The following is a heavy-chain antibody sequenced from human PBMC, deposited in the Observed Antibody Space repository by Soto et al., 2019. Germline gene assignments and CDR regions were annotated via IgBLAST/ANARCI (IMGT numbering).Heavy chain of an antibody. CDR1: GYTFTSYG. D-gene: IGHD6-19*01. Sequence: ASVKVSCKASGYTFTSYGISWVRQAPGQGLEWMGWISAYNGNTNYAQKLQGRVTMTTDTSTSTAYMELRSLRSDDTAVYYCARAYPAVAGWSYYYYGMDVWGQGTTVTVSS. J-gene: IGHJ6*02. V-gene: IGHV1-18*01. CDR2: ISAYNGNT. CDR3: ARAYPAVAGWSYYYYGMDV.